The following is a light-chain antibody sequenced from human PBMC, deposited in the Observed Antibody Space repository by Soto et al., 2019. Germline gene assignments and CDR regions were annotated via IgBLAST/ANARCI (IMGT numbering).Light chain of an antibody. J-gene: IGKJ1*01. CDR1: HSVSSN. Sequence: EILMTQSPATLAASPGERATLSCRASHSVSSNLAWYQQKPGQAPRLLIYGASTRATGIPARFSGSGSGTEFTLTISSLQSEDFAVYYCHQYDSWTFGQGTKVDIK. CDR2: GAS. CDR3: HQYDSWT. V-gene: IGKV3-15*01.